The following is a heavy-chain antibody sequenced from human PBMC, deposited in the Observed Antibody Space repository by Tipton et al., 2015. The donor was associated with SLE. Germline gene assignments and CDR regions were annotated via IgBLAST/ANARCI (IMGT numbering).Heavy chain of an antibody. CDR3: ASPYYDYRTGFDY. J-gene: IGHJ4*02. CDR1: GGSISSHY. CDR2: IYYSGST. Sequence: TLSLTCTVSGGSISSHYWSWIRQPPGKGLEWIGYIYYSGSTNYNPSLKSRVTISVDTSKNQFSLKLSSVTAADTAVYYCASPYYDYRTGFDYWGQGTLVTVSS. D-gene: IGHD3-3*01. V-gene: IGHV4-59*08.